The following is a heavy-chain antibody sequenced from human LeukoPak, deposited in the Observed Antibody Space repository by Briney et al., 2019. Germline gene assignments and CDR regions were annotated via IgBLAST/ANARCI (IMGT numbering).Heavy chain of an antibody. CDR3: ARDRKQWLRGPFDP. Sequence: PSETLSLTCTVSGGSISSSSYYWNWIRQPPGKGLEWIGYIYYSGSTKYNPSPKSRVTISVDTSNNQFSLKLNSVTAADTAVYYCARDRKQWLRGPFDPWGQGTLVTVSS. J-gene: IGHJ5*02. CDR1: GGSISSSSYY. CDR2: IYYSGST. V-gene: IGHV4-61*01. D-gene: IGHD6-19*01.